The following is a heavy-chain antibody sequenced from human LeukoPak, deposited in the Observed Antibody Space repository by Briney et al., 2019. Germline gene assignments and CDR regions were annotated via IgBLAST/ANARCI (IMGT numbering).Heavy chain of an antibody. Sequence: SVKVSCKASGDAFSSYAISWVRQAPGQGLEWMGGIIPIFGTTHYAQNLQGRVTITADKSTSTAYMELSSLRSEDTAVYYCARGNIVVVPAADNWFDPWGQGTLVTVSS. CDR1: GDAFSSYA. D-gene: IGHD2-2*01. CDR3: ARGNIVVVPAADNWFDP. CDR2: IIPIFGTT. V-gene: IGHV1-69*06. J-gene: IGHJ5*02.